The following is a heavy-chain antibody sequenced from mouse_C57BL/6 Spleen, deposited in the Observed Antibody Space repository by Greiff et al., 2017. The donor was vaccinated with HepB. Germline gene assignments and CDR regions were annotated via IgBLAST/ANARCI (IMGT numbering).Heavy chain of an antibody. J-gene: IGHJ4*01. CDR1: GFTFSDYY. V-gene: IGHV5-12*01. CDR2: ISNGGGST. CDR3: ARPEDSNFYAMDY. Sequence: EVKLVESGGGLVQPGGSLKLSCAASGFTFSDYYMYWVRQTPEKRLEWVAYISNGGGSTYYPDTVKGRFTISRDNAKNTLYLQMSRLKSEDTAMYYCARPEDSNFYAMDYWGQGTSVTVSS. D-gene: IGHD2-5*01.